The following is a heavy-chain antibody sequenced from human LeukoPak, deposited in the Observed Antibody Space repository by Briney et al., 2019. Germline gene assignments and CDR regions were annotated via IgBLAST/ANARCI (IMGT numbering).Heavy chain of an antibody. Sequence: SETLSLTCAVSGGSISSGGYYWSWIRQPPGKGLEWIGYIYYSGSTNYNPSLKSRVTISVDTSKNQFSPKLSSVTAADTAVYYCARRITMVRGVHRKAYFDYWGQGTLVTVSS. CDR1: GGSISSGGYY. V-gene: IGHV4-61*08. J-gene: IGHJ4*02. D-gene: IGHD3-10*01. CDR2: IYYSGST. CDR3: ARRITMVRGVHRKAYFDY.